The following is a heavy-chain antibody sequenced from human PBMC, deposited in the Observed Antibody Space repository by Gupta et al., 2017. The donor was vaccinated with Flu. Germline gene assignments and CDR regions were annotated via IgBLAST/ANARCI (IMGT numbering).Heavy chain of an antibody. D-gene: IGHD3/OR15-3a*01. CDR2: IMTTDEGGAT. V-gene: IGHV3-15*01. CDR1: GITLRNSW. CDR3: TTACYDFWKNYFVPDH. Sequence: EVQLVESGGGLVKPGGSLRLSCAASGITLRNSWMSWVRQAPGKGLEWVGRIMTTDEGGATDYAAPVKGRFSISRDDSNNILYLQLNSLRTEDTAIYYCTTACYDFWKNYFVPDHWGQGALVTVSS. J-gene: IGHJ4*02.